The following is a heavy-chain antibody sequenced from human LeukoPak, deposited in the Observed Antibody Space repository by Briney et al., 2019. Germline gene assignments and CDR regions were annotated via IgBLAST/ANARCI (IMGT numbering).Heavy chain of an antibody. CDR1: GGSVRDYY. J-gene: IGHJ4*02. D-gene: IGHD3-3*01. CDR2: IHHSGTT. CDR3: ARDATIFGQGF. Sequence: SETLSLTCAVSGGSVRDYYWSWIRQPPGKGLEWIAEIHHSGTTKYNPSLESRVTISMDTSKNQFSLKLSSVTAADTAVYYCARDATIFGQGFWGQGTLVTVSS. V-gene: IGHV4-34*01.